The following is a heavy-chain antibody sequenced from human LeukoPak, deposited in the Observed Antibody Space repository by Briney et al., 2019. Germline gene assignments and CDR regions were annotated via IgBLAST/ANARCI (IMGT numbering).Heavy chain of an antibody. CDR2: INPNSGGT. Sequence: ASVTVSCKASGYTFTGYYMHWVRQAPGQGLEWMGWINPNSGGTNYAQKFQGRVTMTRDTSISTAYMELSRLRSDDTAVYYCARDTVTDQYFQHWGQGTLVTDSS. CDR1: GYTFTGYY. J-gene: IGHJ1*01. D-gene: IGHD4-17*01. CDR3: ARDTVTDQYFQH. V-gene: IGHV1-2*02.